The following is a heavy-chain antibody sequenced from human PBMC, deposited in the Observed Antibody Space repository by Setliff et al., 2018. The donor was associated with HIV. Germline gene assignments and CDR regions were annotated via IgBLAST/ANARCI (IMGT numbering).Heavy chain of an antibody. CDR3: ARGTRALGYCSSTSCYGYMDV. V-gene: IGHV1-18*01. CDR1: GYSFTSYG. J-gene: IGHJ6*03. CDR2: ISAYNGNT. D-gene: IGHD2-2*01. Sequence: ASVKVSCKASGYSFTSYGISWVRQAPGQGLEWMGWISAYNGNTDSAQRFQGRVTMTTDTSTSTAYMELRSLKSDDTAVYYCARGTRALGYCSSTSCYGYMDVWGKGTTVTVSS.